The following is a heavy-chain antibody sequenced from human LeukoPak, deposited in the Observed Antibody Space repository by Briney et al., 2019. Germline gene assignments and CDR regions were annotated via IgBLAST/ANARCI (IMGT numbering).Heavy chain of an antibody. CDR1: GGSISSHY. CDR3: ARARSLYNWNWFDP. Sequence: PSETLSLTCTVSGGSISSHYWSWIRQPPGKGLEWIGYIYYSGSTNYNPSLKSRVTISVDTSKNQFSLKLSSVTAADTAVYYCARARSLYNWNWFDPWGQGTLVTVSS. V-gene: IGHV4-59*11. J-gene: IGHJ5*02. D-gene: IGHD1-20*01. CDR2: IYYSGST.